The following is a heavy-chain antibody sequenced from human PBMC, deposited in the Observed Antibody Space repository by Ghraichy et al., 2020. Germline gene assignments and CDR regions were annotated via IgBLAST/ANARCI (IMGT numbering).Heavy chain of an antibody. Sequence: GGSLRLSCAASGFTFDDYAMHWVRQAPGKGLEWVSGISWNSGSIGYADSVKGRFTISRDNAKNSLYLQMNSLRAEDTALYYCAKDMVAVAGMVDYWGQGTLVTVSS. J-gene: IGHJ4*02. CDR1: GFTFDDYA. CDR2: ISWNSGSI. D-gene: IGHD6-19*01. V-gene: IGHV3-9*01. CDR3: AKDMVAVAGMVDY.